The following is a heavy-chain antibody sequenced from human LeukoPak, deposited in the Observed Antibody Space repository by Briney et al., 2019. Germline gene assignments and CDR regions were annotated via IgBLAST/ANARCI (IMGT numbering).Heavy chain of an antibody. CDR3: ASYGSGSYYRADWFDP. V-gene: IGHV4-59*01. CDR2: IYYSGST. CDR1: GGSISSYY. Sequence: SETLSLTCTVSGGSISSYYWSWIRQPPGKGLEWVGYIYYSGSTNYNPSLKSRVTISVDTSKNQFSLKLSSVTAADTAVYYCASYGSGSYYRADWFDPWGQGTLVTVSS. D-gene: IGHD3-10*01. J-gene: IGHJ5*02.